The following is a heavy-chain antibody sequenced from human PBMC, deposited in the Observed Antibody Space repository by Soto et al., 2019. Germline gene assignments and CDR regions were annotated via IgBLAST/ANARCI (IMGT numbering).Heavy chain of an antibody. CDR3: ARAFRDGYNYLFDY. CDR2: IYHSGST. D-gene: IGHD5-12*01. V-gene: IGHV4-30-2*01. J-gene: IGHJ4*02. Sequence: SEPLSLTCAVSGGSISSGGYSWSWIRQPPGKGLEWIGYIYHSGSTYYNPSLKSRVTISVDRSKNQFSLKLSSVTAADTAVYYCARAFRDGYNYLFDYWGQGTLVTVSS. CDR1: GGSISSGGYS.